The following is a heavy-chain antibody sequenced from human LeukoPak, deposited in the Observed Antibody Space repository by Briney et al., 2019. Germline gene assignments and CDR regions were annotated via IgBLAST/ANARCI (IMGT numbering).Heavy chain of an antibody. CDR1: GGSISSGSYY. V-gene: IGHV4-61*02. CDR3: ARGGRGFDP. J-gene: IGHJ5*02. CDR2: IYTSGST. Sequence: SETLSLTCTVSGGSISSGSYYWSWIRQPAGKGLEWIGRIYTSGSTNYNPSLKSRVTISVDTSKNQFSLELNSVTASDTAVYYCARGGRGFDPWGQGTLVTVSS.